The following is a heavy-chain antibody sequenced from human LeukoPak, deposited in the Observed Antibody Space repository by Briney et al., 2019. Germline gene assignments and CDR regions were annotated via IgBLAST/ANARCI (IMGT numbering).Heavy chain of an antibody. CDR2: IYYSGST. V-gene: IGHV4-39*07. Sequence: RTSETLSLTCTVSGGSISSSSYYWGWIRQPPGKGLEWIGSIYYSGSTYYNPSLKSRVTISVDTSKNQFSLKLSSVTAADTAVYYCARHETSSSWTSSFDYWGQGTLVTVSS. D-gene: IGHD6-13*01. J-gene: IGHJ4*02. CDR1: GGSISSSSYY. CDR3: ARHETSSSWTSSFDY.